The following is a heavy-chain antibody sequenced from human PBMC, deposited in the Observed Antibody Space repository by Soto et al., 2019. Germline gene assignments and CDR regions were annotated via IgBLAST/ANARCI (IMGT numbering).Heavy chain of an antibody. CDR1: GFTVSSNY. CDR2: IYSGGST. Sequence: EVQLVESGGGLVQPGGSLRLSCAASGFTVSSNYMSWVRQAPGKGLEWVSVIYSGGSTYYADSVKGRFTISRDNSKNRQYRQMNSLRAEDAGVYYCARKAKRGSDYYICWSQGTLVTVSS. V-gene: IGHV3-66*01. J-gene: IGHJ4*02. D-gene: IGHD3-16*01. CDR3: ARKAKRGSDYYIC.